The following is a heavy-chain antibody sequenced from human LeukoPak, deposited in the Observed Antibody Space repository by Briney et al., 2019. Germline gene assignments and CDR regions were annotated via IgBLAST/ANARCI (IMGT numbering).Heavy chain of an antibody. Sequence: GGSLRLSCAASGFTFSSYGMHWVRQAPGKGLEWVAVIWYDGSNKYYADSVKGRFTISRDNSKNTLYLQMNSLRAEDTAVYYCARGPGGSWSFDYWGQGTLVTVSP. CDR3: ARGPGGSWSFDY. CDR1: GFTFSSYG. CDR2: IWYDGSNK. V-gene: IGHV3-33*01. J-gene: IGHJ4*02. D-gene: IGHD6-13*01.